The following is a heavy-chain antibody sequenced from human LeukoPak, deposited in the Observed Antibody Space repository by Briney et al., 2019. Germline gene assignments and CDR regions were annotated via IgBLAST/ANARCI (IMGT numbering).Heavy chain of an antibody. D-gene: IGHD2-21*02. V-gene: IGHV4-59*08. CDR3: ASYCGGDCWHAFDI. CDR2: IDHTGST. J-gene: IGHJ3*02. Sequence: SETLSLTCSVSGDSISIYYWSWIRQPPGKGLEWIGYIDHTGSTYYNPSLKSRVTISVDTSKNQFSLKLSSVTAADTAVYYCASYCGGDCWHAFDIWGQGTMVTVSS. CDR1: GDSISIYY.